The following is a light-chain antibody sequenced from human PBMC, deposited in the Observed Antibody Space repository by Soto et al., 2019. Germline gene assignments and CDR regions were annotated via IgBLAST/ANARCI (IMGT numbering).Light chain of an antibody. V-gene: IGKV1-27*01. J-gene: IGKJ1*01. CDR1: QGISNF. CDR3: QKYNRAPWT. Sequence: DIQMTQSPSSLSASVGDRVTITCRARQGISNFLAWHQQKPGKVPKLLIYAASTLQSGLPSRFSGSGSGTDCTLTITSLQPEEVATYYCQKYNRAPWTFGQGTKVEIK. CDR2: AAS.